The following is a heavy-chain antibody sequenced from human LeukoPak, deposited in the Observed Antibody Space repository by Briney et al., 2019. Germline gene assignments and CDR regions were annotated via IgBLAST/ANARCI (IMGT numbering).Heavy chain of an antibody. CDR2: INPNSGGT. CDR3: ARVAGWGSSGYFDY. V-gene: IGHV1-2*02. D-gene: IGHD6-25*01. Sequence: ASVKVSCKASGYTFTGCYMHWVRQAPGQELEWMGWINPNSGGTNYAQKFQGRVTMTRDTSISTAYMELSRLRSDDTAVYYCARVAGWGSSGYFDYWGQGTLVTVSS. CDR1: GYTFTGCY. J-gene: IGHJ4*02.